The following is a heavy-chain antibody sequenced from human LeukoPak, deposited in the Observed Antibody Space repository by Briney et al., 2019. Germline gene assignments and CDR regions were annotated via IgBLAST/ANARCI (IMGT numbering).Heavy chain of an antibody. V-gene: IGHV3-64*01. J-gene: IGHJ4*02. D-gene: IGHD1-26*01. CDR3: ARVEHSGSYGKLDY. Sequence: GGSLRLSCAASGLTFSSYAMSWVRQAPGKGLEYVSAISSIGGSTYYANSVKGRFTISRDNSKNTLYLQMGSLRAEDMAVYYCARVEHSGSYGKLDYWGQGTLVTVSS. CDR2: ISSIGGST. CDR1: GLTFSSYA.